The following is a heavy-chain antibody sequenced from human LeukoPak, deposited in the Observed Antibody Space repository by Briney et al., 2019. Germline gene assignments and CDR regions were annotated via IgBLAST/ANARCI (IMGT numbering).Heavy chain of an antibody. Sequence: ASVKVSCKASGGTFSSYAISWVRQAPGQGLEWMGRIIPILGIANYAQKFLGRVTITADKSTSTAYMELSSLRSEDTAVYYCARDRGEELDAFDIWGQGTMVTVSS. J-gene: IGHJ3*02. CDR1: GGTFSSYA. D-gene: IGHD3-10*01. CDR3: ARDRGEELDAFDI. CDR2: IIPILGIA. V-gene: IGHV1-69*04.